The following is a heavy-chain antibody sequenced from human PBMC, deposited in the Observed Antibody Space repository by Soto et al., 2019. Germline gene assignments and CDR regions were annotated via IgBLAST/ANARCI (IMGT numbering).Heavy chain of an antibody. CDR2: ISGSGGST. Sequence: GGSLRLSCAASVFTFSSYAMSWVRQAPGKGLEWVSAISGSGGSTYYADSVKGRFTISRDNSKNTLYLQMNSLRAEDTAVYYCAKHRYYYDSSGYHFMDVWGQGTTVTVSS. CDR1: VFTFSSYA. J-gene: IGHJ6*03. D-gene: IGHD3-22*01. V-gene: IGHV3-23*01. CDR3: AKHRYYYDSSGYHFMDV.